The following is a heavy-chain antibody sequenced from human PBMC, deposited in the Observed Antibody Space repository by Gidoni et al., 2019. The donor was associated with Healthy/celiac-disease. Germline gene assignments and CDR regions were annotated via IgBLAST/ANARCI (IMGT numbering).Heavy chain of an antibody. CDR2: INPSGGST. V-gene: IGHV1-46*01. J-gene: IGHJ6*02. Sequence: QVQLVQSGAEVKKPGASVKVSCKASGSTFTSYYMHWVRQAPGQGLEWMGIINPSGGSTSYAQKFQGRVTMTRDTSTSTVYMELSSLRSEDTAVYYCARGRGGCSGGSCYYYYGMDVWGQGTTVTVSS. CDR1: GSTFTSYY. D-gene: IGHD2-15*01. CDR3: ARGRGGCSGGSCYYYYGMDV.